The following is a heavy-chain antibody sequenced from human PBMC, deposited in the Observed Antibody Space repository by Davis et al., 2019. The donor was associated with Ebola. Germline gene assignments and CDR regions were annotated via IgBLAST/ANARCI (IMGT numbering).Heavy chain of an antibody. CDR2: IWYDGSNK. V-gene: IGHV3-33*08. CDR1: GFTFSSYA. D-gene: IGHD1-14*01. J-gene: IGHJ4*02. CDR3: ARSYKPNVSHRIIGY. Sequence: GESLKISCAASGFTFSSYAMHWVRQAPGKGLEWVAVIWYDGSNKYYADSVKGRFTISRDNSKNTLYLQMNSLRAEDTAVYYCARSYKPNVSHRIIGYWGQGALVTVSS.